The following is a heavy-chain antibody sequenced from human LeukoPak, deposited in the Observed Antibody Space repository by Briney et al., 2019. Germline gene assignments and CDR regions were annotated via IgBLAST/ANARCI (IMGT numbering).Heavy chain of an antibody. J-gene: IGHJ4*02. D-gene: IGHD6-19*01. V-gene: IGHV3-21*01. Sequence: GGSLRLSCVPSGFTFTTYAMNWVRQAPGKGLEWVSSISSSSSYIYYADSVKGRFTISRDNAKNSLYLQMNSLRAEDTAVYYCARDNSPKYSSGWYDYGYWGQGTLVTVSS. CDR3: ARDNSPKYSSGWYDYGY. CDR2: ISSSSSYI. CDR1: GFTFTTYA.